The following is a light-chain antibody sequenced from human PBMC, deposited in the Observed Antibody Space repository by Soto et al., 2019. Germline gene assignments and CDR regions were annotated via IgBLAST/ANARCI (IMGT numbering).Light chain of an antibody. V-gene: IGKV1-39*01. J-gene: IGKJ4*01. CDR3: QQCYSTPLT. CDR2: AAF. CDR1: QSINSY. Sequence: DIQMTQSPSSLSASVGDRVTITCRASQSINSYLPWYQQKPGKAPKLLIYAAFSLPSGVPSRFSGSGSGTEFTLTISSLQSEDFATYYCQQCYSTPLTFGGGTKVEIK.